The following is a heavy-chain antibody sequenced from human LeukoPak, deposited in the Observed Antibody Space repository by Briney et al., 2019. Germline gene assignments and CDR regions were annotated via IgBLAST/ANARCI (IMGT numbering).Heavy chain of an antibody. Sequence: SETLSLTCTVSGGSISSYYWSWIRQPPGKGLEWIGEINHSGSTNYNPSLKSRVTISVDTSKNQFSLKLSSVTAADTAVYYCARFYGSGHYFDYWGQGTLVTVSS. D-gene: IGHD3-10*01. J-gene: IGHJ4*02. CDR3: ARFYGSGHYFDY. CDR1: GGSISSYY. CDR2: INHSGST. V-gene: IGHV4-34*01.